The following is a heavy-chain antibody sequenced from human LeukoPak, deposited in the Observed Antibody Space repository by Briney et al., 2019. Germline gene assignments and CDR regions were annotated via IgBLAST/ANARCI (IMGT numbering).Heavy chain of an antibody. D-gene: IGHD6-6*01. Sequence: GGSLRLSCTASGFTLTSYWMHWVRQAPGTGLVWVSRINSDGSGTNCADSVKGRFTISRDNAKNTLFLQMNSLRAEDTAVYYCARESSSSGRYFDYWGQGTLVTVSS. CDR2: INSDGSGT. CDR1: GFTLTSYW. V-gene: IGHV3-74*01. J-gene: IGHJ4*02. CDR3: ARESSSSGRYFDY.